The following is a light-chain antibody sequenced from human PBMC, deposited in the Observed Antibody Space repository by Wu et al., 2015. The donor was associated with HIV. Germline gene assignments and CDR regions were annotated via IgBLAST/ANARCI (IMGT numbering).Light chain of an antibody. CDR2: GAS. J-gene: IGKJ1*01. CDR3: QQRYNWWT. V-gene: IGKV3-11*01. Sequence: EIVLTQSPATLSLSPGERATLSCRASQSVGSHLAWYQQKPGQAPRLLIYGASNRATGVPARFSGSGTGTDFTLTISSLEPEDFAVYYCQQRYNWWTFGQGTKVEIK. CDR1: QSVGSH.